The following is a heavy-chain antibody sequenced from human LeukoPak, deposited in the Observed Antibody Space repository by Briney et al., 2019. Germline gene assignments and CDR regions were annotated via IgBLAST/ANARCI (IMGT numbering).Heavy chain of an antibody. Sequence: GGPLRLSCVASGFTFSSYAMTWVRQAPGKGLEWVSSISGTTGRTYYADSARGRFTISRDNSKNTLYVQMSSLRAEDTAIYYCARGDHYYDFLIQHWGQGTLVTVSS. CDR1: GFTFSSYA. CDR2: ISGTTGRT. J-gene: IGHJ4*02. D-gene: IGHD3-3*01. CDR3: ARGDHYYDFLIQH. V-gene: IGHV3-23*01.